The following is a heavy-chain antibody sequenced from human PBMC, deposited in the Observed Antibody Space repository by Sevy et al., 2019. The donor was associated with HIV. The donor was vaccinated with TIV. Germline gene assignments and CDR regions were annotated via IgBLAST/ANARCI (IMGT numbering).Heavy chain of an antibody. CDR2: MSGSGGSGDKT. V-gene: IGHV3-23*01. J-gene: IGHJ4*02. D-gene: IGHD3-22*01. CDR1: GFTFSNYA. Sequence: GGSLRLSCAASGFTFSNYAMNWVRQAPGKGLEWVSGMSGSGGSGDKTNYADSVKSRFTISRDDSKNSLYLQLNSLRAEDTAIYYCARKYDSSGYFDYWGQGTLVTVSS. CDR3: ARKYDSSGYFDY.